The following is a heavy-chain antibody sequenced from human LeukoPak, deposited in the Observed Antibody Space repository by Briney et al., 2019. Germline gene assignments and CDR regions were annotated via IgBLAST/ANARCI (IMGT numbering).Heavy chain of an antibody. CDR2: ISSSSSYI. CDR3: ARGEGYCSGGSCYGDY. Sequence: SGGSLRLSCAASGFTFSSYSMNWVRQAPGKGLEWVSSISSSSSYIYYADSVKGRFTISRDNAKNSLYLQMNSLRAEDTAVYYCARGEGYCSGGSCYGDYWGQGTLVTVSS. V-gene: IGHV3-21*01. D-gene: IGHD2-15*01. CDR1: GFTFSSYS. J-gene: IGHJ4*02.